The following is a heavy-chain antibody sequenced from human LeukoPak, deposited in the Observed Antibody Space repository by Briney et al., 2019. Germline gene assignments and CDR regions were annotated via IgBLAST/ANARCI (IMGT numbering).Heavy chain of an antibody. D-gene: IGHD3-10*01. CDR1: GGSITSYY. V-gene: IGHV4-59*01. J-gene: IGHJ6*02. CDR2: IFYSGST. Sequence: SETLSLTCTVSGGSITSYYWSWIRQPSGKGLEWIGYIFYSGSTNYNPSLKSRVTISVDTSKNQFSLKLSSVTAADTAVYYCARVGGLWFYYGMDVWGQGTTVTVSS. CDR3: ARVGGLWFYYGMDV.